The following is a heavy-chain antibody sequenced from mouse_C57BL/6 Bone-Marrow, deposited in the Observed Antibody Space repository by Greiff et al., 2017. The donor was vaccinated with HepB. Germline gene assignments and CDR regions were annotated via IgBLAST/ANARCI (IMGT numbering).Heavy chain of an antibody. Sequence: VQLQQSGPELVKPGASVKISCKASGYTFTDYYMNWVKQSHGKSLEWIGDINPNNGGTSYNQKFKGKATLTVDKSSSTAYMELRSLTSEDSAVYYCARVVAPNAMDYWGQGTSVTVSS. CDR1: GYTFTDYY. CDR3: ARVVAPNAMDY. J-gene: IGHJ4*01. D-gene: IGHD1-1*01. CDR2: INPNNGGT. V-gene: IGHV1-26*01.